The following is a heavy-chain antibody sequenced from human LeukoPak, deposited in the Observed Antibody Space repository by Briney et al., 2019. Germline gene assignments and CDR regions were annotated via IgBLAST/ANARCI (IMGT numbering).Heavy chain of an antibody. CDR1: GGSISSYY. Sequence: PSETLSLTCSVSGGSISSYYWSWIRQPPGKGLEWIGYIYYSGRTSYNPSLKSRVTISVDTSKNQFSLKLSSVTAADTAVYYCARAFYTGYYSYMAVWGKGTTVTVSS. V-gene: IGHV4-59*01. CDR2: IYYSGRT. CDR3: ARAFYTGYYSYMAV. D-gene: IGHD3-16*01. J-gene: IGHJ6*03.